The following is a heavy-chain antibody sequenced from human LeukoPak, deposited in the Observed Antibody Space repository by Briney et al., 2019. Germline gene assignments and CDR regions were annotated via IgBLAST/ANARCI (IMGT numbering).Heavy chain of an antibody. Sequence: WASVKVSCKASGYTFTSYGISWVRQAPGQGLEWMGWISAYTGNTNYAQKFQGRVTMTTDTSASTAYMELRSLRSDDTAVFYCVRGRRAATILGGLDYWGQGTLVIVSS. CDR3: VRGRRAATILGGLDY. CDR2: ISAYTGNT. D-gene: IGHD5-12*01. V-gene: IGHV1-18*01. CDR1: GYTFTSYG. J-gene: IGHJ4*02.